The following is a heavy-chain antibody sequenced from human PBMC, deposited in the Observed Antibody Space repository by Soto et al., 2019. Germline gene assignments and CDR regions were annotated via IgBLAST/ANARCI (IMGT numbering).Heavy chain of an antibody. D-gene: IGHD2-2*01. Sequence: PGGSLRLSCAASGFTFSNAWMSWVRQAPGKGLEWVGRIKSKTDGGTTDYAAPVKGRFTISRDDSKNTLYLQMNSLKTEDTAVYYCITDFPPYCSSTSCYSYYGMDVWGQGTTVTVSS. CDR2: IKSKTDGGTT. CDR3: ITDFPPYCSSTSCYSYYGMDV. V-gene: IGHV3-15*01. CDR1: GFTFSNAW. J-gene: IGHJ6*02.